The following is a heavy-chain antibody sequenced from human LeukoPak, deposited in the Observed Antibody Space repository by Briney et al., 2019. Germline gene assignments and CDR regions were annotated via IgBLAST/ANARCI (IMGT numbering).Heavy chain of an antibody. D-gene: IGHD2-21*02. CDR2: ISGGGGST. V-gene: IGHV3-23*01. J-gene: IGHJ4*02. CDR3: AKTRDWYLDY. CDR1: GFTFSDYA. Sequence: GSLRLSCAVSGFTFSDYAVTWVRQAPGKGLEWVSTISGGGGSTYYADSVKGRFTISKDNSKNTLHLQMNSLRAEDTAVYYCAKTRDWYLDYWGQGTLVTVSS.